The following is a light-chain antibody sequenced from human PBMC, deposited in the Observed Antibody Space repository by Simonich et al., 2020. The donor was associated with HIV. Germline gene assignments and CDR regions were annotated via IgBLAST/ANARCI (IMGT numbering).Light chain of an antibody. V-gene: IGKV4-1*01. J-gene: IGKJ1*01. Sequence: DIVMTQSPDSLAVSLGERATINCKSSQSVLYSPNNKNYLAWYQQKPGHPPTLLIYWAATRESGVPDRFRASGSGTDFTLTISSLQAEDVAIYYCQQYYSTPPTFGQGTKVEIK. CDR3: QQYYSTPPT. CDR2: WAA. CDR1: QSVLYSPNNKNY.